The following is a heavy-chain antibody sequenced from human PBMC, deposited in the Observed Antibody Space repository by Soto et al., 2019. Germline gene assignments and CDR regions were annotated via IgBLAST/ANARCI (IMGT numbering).Heavy chain of an antibody. D-gene: IGHD2-15*01. CDR3: AGGQYYFDY. CDR2: ISYDGSNK. CDR1: GFPFSSYG. Sequence: QVQLVKSGAGVVQPGRSLRLSCAASGFPFSSYGMHWVRQAPGKGLEWVAHISYDGSNKHYTDSVKGRFTISRDNCKNMLYLQISSLRAEDTAVYYCAGGQYYFDYCGQGTRVSVSS. V-gene: IGHV3-30*03. J-gene: IGHJ4*02.